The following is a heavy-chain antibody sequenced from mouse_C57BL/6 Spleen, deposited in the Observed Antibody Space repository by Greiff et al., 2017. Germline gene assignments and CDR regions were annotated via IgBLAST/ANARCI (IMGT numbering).Heavy chain of an antibody. CDR1: GYTFTSYW. CDR3: AGTTVLAGNCDV. CDR2: IYPGSGST. Sequence: VQLQQSGAELVKPGASVKMSCKASGYTFTSYWITWVKQRPGQGLEWIGDIYPGSGSTNYNEKFKSKATLTVATSSSTAYMQLSSLTSEDSAVYYCAGTTVLAGNCDVWGTGTTVTVSS. J-gene: IGHJ1*03. D-gene: IGHD1-1*01. V-gene: IGHV1-55*01.